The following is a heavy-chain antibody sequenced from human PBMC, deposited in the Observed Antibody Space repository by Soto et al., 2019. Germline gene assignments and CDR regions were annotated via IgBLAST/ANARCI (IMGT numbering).Heavy chain of an antibody. D-gene: IGHD2-8*02. Sequence: ASETLSLTCTVSGGSITSSSYYWGWIRQPPGKGLEWIGSIYYSGSTYYNPSLKSRVTISVDTSKNQFSLKLTSLTAADTAVYYCARDKITGLLDYWGQGTLVTVSS. CDR2: IYYSGST. J-gene: IGHJ4*02. CDR3: ARDKITGLLDY. V-gene: IGHV4-39*02. CDR1: GGSITSSSYY.